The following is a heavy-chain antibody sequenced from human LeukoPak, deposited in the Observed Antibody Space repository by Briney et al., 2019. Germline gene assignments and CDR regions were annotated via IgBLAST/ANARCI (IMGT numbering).Heavy chain of an antibody. J-gene: IGHJ4*02. CDR1: GFTFSDYW. CDR3: AKDNRRHYTSGPNPDSLH. Sequence: PGGSLRLSCAASGFTFSDYWMHWVRQPPGKGLEWVSGISWNSGSIDYADSVKGRFTISRDNAKNSLYPQMNSLRVEDTAFYYCAKDNRRHYTSGPNPDSLHWGQGALVTVSS. CDR2: ISWNSGSI. D-gene: IGHD6-19*01. V-gene: IGHV3-9*01.